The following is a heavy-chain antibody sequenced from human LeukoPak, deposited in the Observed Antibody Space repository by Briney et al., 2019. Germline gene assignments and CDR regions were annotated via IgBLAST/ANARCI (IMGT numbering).Heavy chain of an antibody. CDR1: GGSISSSSYY. CDR3: ARGLGYYDSSVGY. V-gene: IGHV4-39*07. Sequence: PSETLSLTCTVSGGSISSSSYYWGWIRQPPGKGLECIGSIYYSGSTNYNPSLKSRVTISVDTSKNQFSLKLSSVTAADTAVYYCARGLGYYDSSVGYWGQGTLVTVSS. D-gene: IGHD3-22*01. CDR2: IYYSGST. J-gene: IGHJ4*02.